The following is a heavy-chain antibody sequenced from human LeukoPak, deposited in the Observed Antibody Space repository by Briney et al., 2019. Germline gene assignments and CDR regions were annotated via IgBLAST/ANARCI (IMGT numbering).Heavy chain of an antibody. Sequence: GGSLRLSCAASGFTVSSNYMSGVRQAPGKGLEWVSVIYSGGSAYYADSVKGRFTISRDNSKNTLYLQMNSLRAEDTAVYYCARELSGSYRIFDYWGQGTLVTVSS. D-gene: IGHD1-26*01. CDR2: IYSGGSA. CDR3: ARELSGSYRIFDY. CDR1: GFTVSSNY. J-gene: IGHJ4*02. V-gene: IGHV3-66*01.